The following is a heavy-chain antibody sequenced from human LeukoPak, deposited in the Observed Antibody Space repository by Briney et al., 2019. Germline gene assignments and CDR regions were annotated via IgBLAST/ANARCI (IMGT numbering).Heavy chain of an antibody. D-gene: IGHD3-10*01. V-gene: IGHV3-23*01. CDR2: ISGSGIYT. CDR3: AKSRAVDVNWFDP. Sequence: EGSLRLSCAASGFNFSSYAMSWVRQAPGKGLEWVSAISGSGIYTYYADSVKGRFTISRDNSKNTLYLQMNTLKAEDTAVYYCAKSRAVDVNWFDPWGQGTLVTVSS. J-gene: IGHJ5*02. CDR1: GFNFSSYA.